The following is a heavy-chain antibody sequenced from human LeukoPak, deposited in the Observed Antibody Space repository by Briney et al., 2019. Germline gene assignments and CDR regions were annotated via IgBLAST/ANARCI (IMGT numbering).Heavy chain of an antibody. D-gene: IGHD2-15*01. CDR1: GYSISSGYY. Sequence: PSETLSLTCTVSGYSISSGYYWGWIRQPPGKGLEWIGSIYHSGSTNYNPSLKSRVTISVDTSKNQFSLKLSSVTAADTAVYYCARLHLRSGGSCYFDYWGQGTLVTVSS. J-gene: IGHJ4*02. CDR2: IYHSGST. V-gene: IGHV4-38-2*02. CDR3: ARLHLRSGGSCYFDY.